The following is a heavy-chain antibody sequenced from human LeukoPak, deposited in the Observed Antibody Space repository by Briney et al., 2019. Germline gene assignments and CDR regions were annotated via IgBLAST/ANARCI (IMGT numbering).Heavy chain of an antibody. Sequence: SETLSLTCGVSGYSIGIGYFWGWIRQPPGKGLEWIGSTYRTGTTHYNPSLKSRVSISVDTSKNQFSLKLNSVTAADTAVYYCARDIDKTAMVFKSFDNWGQGTLVTVSS. CDR3: ARDIDKTAMVFKSFDN. J-gene: IGHJ4*02. CDR2: TYRTGTT. V-gene: IGHV4-38-2*02. CDR1: GYSIGIGYF. D-gene: IGHD5-18*01.